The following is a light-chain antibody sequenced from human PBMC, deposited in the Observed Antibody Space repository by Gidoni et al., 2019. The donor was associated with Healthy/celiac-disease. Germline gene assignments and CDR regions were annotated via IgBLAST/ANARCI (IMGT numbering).Light chain of an antibody. CDR3: QQRRNWPHYT. Sequence: EIVLTQSHATLSLAPGERATLSCRASHGVSSYLAWYQETPGQAPRLLIYDASNRATGIPARFSGSGSGTAFTLTTSSLEPEDFAAYYCQQRRNWPHYTFXQXTKLXIK. V-gene: IGKV3-11*01. CDR1: HGVSSY. J-gene: IGKJ2*01. CDR2: DAS.